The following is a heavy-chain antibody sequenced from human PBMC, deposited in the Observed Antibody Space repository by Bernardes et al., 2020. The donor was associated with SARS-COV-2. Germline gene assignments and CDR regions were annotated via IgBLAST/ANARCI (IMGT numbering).Heavy chain of an antibody. D-gene: IGHD5-18*01. J-gene: IGHJ4*02. CDR1: GGSINSSSYF. Sequence: TRSLTCIVSGGSINSSSYFWGWIRQPPGKGLEWIGSISYTEMTFYSPSLKSRATVSVDPSKSQFSLKLSSVTAADTAVYYCASIKTGIQQWLPGGRKGGDYYADRGQGTLVTVSS. V-gene: IGHV4-39*01. CDR2: ISYTEMT. CDR3: ASIKTGIQQWLPGGRKGGDYYAD.